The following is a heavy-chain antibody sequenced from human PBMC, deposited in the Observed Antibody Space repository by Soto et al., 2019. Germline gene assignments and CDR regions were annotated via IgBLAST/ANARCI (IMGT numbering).Heavy chain of an antibody. J-gene: IGHJ5*02. Sequence: QVQLQESGPGLVKPSETLSLTCTVSGGSISSYYWSWIRQPPGKGLEWIGYIYYSGSTNYNPSLKSRDTISVDTSKNQFSLKLSSVTAADTAVYYCGRVGIAVAGTPNWFDPWGQGTLVTVSS. V-gene: IGHV4-59*01. CDR2: IYYSGST. CDR1: GGSISSYY. CDR3: GRVGIAVAGTPNWFDP. D-gene: IGHD6-19*01.